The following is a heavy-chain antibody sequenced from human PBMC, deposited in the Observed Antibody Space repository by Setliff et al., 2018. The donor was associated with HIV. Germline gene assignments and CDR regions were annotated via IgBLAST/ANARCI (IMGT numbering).Heavy chain of an antibody. CDR1: GGSISSGGYS. V-gene: IGHV4-30-2*03. D-gene: IGHD3-22*01. CDR3: ASRVYYYDSSGYLREEGFDP. J-gene: IGHJ5*02. Sequence: SETLSLTCAVSGGSISSGGYSWSWIRQPPGKGLEWIDYIYYSGSTYYNPSLKSRVTISVDTSKNQFSLKLSSVTAADAAVYYCASRVYYYDSSGYLREEGFDPWGQGTLVTVSS. CDR2: IYYSGST.